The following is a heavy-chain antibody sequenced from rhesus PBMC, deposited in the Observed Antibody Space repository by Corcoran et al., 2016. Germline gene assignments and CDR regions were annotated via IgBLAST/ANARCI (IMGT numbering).Heavy chain of an antibody. CDR2: INSGASAS. Sequence: RLSCVVSGFTFTTYGMSWVRQAPGRGLEWVSGINSGASASFYAASVKGRFTISRDNSKNTLSLEMSSLRTEDTAVYYCAKPIDYDSSNFGNWGQGVLVTVSS. D-gene: IGHD4-29*01. CDR1: GFTFTTYG. V-gene: IGHV3S5*01. CDR3: AKPIDYDSSNFGN. J-gene: IGHJ4*01.